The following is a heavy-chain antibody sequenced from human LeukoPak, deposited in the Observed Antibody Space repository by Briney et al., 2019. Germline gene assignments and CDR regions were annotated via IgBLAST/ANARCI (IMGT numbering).Heavy chain of an antibody. CDR3: ARLSSSWYQDWYFDL. J-gene: IGHJ2*01. D-gene: IGHD6-13*01. Sequence: PSETLSLTCAVYGGSFSGYYWSWIRQPPGKGLEWIGEINHSGSTNYNPSLKSRVTMSEDTSKKQFSLKLSSVTAADTAVYYCARLSSSWYQDWYFDLRGRGTLVTVSS. V-gene: IGHV4-34*01. CDR2: INHSGST. CDR1: GGSFSGYY.